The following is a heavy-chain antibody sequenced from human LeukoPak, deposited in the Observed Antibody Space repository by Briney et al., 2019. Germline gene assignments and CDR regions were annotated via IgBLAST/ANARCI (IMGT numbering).Heavy chain of an antibody. V-gene: IGHV3-30*18. CDR3: ANPLIPLRDY. Sequence: PGGSLRLSCAASGFTFSSYGMHWVRQAPGKGLEWVAVISYDGSNKYYADSAKGRFTISRDNSKNTLYLQMDSLRAEDTAVYYCANPLIPLRDYWGQGTLVTVSS. J-gene: IGHJ4*02. CDR2: ISYDGSNK. CDR1: GFTFSSYG. D-gene: IGHD2-2*02.